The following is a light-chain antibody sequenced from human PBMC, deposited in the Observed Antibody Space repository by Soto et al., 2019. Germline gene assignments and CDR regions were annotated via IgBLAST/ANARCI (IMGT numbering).Light chain of an antibody. CDR3: AAWDDSLNGVV. CDR1: SSNIGSNT. J-gene: IGLJ2*01. Sequence: QCVLTQPPSACGTPGQRVTISCSGSSSNIGSNTVNWYQQLPGTAPKLLIYSNNQRPSGVPDRFSGSKSGTSASLAISGLQSEDEADYYCAAWDDSLNGVVFGGGTQLTVL. V-gene: IGLV1-44*01. CDR2: SNN.